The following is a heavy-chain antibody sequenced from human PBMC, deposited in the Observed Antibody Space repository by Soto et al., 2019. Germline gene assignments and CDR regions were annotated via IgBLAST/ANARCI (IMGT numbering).Heavy chain of an antibody. D-gene: IGHD4-17*01. CDR2: ISSSSTI. V-gene: IGHV3-48*01. CDR1: GFTFSSYS. Sequence: GGSLRLSCAASGFTFSSYSMNWVRQAPGKGLEWVSYISSSSTIYYADSVKGRFTISRDNAKNSLYLQMNSLRAEDTAVYYCARVGGDYGTYYYYYYMDVWGKGTTVTVSS. CDR3: ARVGGDYGTYYYYYYMDV. J-gene: IGHJ6*03.